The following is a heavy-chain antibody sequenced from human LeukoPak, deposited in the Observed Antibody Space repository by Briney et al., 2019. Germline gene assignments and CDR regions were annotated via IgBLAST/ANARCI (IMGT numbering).Heavy chain of an antibody. J-gene: IGHJ4*02. CDR3: ARESLGPPYYFDY. D-gene: IGHD1-26*01. Sequence: PSETLSLTCTVSGCSISTGTDYWSWIRQPAGKGLEWIGRIYTSGSTNYNPSLKSRVTISVDTSKNQFSLKLSSVTAADTAVYYCARESLGPPYYFDYWGQGTLVTVSS. CDR2: IYTSGST. V-gene: IGHV4-61*02. CDR1: GCSISTGTDY.